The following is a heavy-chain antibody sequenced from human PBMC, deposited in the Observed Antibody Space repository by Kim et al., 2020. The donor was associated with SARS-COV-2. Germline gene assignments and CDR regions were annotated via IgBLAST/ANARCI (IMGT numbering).Heavy chain of an antibody. CDR1: GGSISSSSYY. J-gene: IGHJ6*02. V-gene: IGHV4-39*01. Sequence: SETLSLTCTVSGGSISSSSYYWGWIRQPPGKGLEWIGSIYYSGSTYYNPSLKSRVTISVDTSKNQFSLKLSSVTAADTAVYYCARRGSYIYYYGMDVWGQGTTVTVSS. CDR3: ARRGSYIYYYGMDV. CDR2: IYYSGST. D-gene: IGHD1-26*01.